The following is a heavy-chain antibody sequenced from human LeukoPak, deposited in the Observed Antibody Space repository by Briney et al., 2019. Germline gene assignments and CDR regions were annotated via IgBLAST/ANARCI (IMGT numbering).Heavy chain of an antibody. D-gene: IGHD2-2*01. Sequence: GGSLRLSCATSGFTFSSYAMSWVRQAPGKGLEWVSTISGSGGSTYYADSVKGRFTISRDNSKNTLYLQMNSLRAEDTAIYYCAKAGRLCSSASCYPFHYYGMDVWGQGTTVTVSS. J-gene: IGHJ6*02. CDR2: ISGSGGST. CDR3: AKAGRLCSSASCYPFHYYGMDV. CDR1: GFTFSSYA. V-gene: IGHV3-23*01.